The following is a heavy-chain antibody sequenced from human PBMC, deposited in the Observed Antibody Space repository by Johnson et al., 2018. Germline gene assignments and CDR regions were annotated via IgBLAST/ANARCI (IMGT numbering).Heavy chain of an antibody. CDR3: TTGTVTTGFYYYYYYLDV. CDR2: IKSKSDGGAI. D-gene: IGHD4-17*01. V-gene: IGHV3-15*07. Sequence: EVQLVESGGDLVKAGESLRLSCTASDVSLSNAWVNWVRQAPGKGPEWVGRIKSKSDGGAIDYAAPVRGRFTIFRDDSQNTLFLQMNSLETEDTAVYYCTTGTVTTGFYYYYYYLDVWGKGTAVTVSS. CDR1: DVSLSNAW. J-gene: IGHJ6*03.